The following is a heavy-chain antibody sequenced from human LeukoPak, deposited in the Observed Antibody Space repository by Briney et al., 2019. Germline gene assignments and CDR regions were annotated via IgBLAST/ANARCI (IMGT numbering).Heavy chain of an antibody. Sequence: ASVKVYCKASGYTFTSYAMNWVRQAPGQGLEWMGWINTNTGNPTYAQGFTGRFVFSLDTSVSTAYLQISSLKAEDTAVYYCARAAGYCSSTSCYKGPYYYYYGMDVWGQGTTVTVSS. J-gene: IGHJ6*02. V-gene: IGHV7-4-1*02. CDR3: ARAAGYCSSTSCYKGPYYYYYGMDV. CDR2: INTNTGNP. CDR1: GYTFTSYA. D-gene: IGHD2-2*01.